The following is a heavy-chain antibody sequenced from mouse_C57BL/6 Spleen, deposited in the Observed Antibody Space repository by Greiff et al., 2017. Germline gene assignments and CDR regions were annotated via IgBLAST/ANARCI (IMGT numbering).Heavy chain of an antibody. Sequence: VKLQQPGAELVKPGASVKLSCKASGYTFTSYWMHWVKQRPGQGLEWIGMIHPNSGSTNYNEKFKSKATLTVDKSSSTAYMQLSSLTSEDAAVYYCATNYYGSSYGGFYYFDYWGQGTTLTVSS. CDR2: IHPNSGST. J-gene: IGHJ2*01. D-gene: IGHD1-1*01. CDR3: ATNYYGSSYGGFYYFDY. CDR1: GYTFTSYW. V-gene: IGHV1-64*01.